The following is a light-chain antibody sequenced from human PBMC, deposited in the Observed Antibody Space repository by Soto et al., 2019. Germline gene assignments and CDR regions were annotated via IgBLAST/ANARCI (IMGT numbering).Light chain of an antibody. CDR3: QQYNSYLWT. V-gene: IGKV1-5*01. Sequence: DIQMTQSPSTLSASVGDRVTITCRASESIRTWLAWYQHKPGKAPKFLIYDASTLESGVPSRFSGSGSGTEFTLTISSLQPDDFATYYCQQYNSYLWTFGQGTKVDIK. CDR2: DAS. CDR1: ESIRTW. J-gene: IGKJ1*01.